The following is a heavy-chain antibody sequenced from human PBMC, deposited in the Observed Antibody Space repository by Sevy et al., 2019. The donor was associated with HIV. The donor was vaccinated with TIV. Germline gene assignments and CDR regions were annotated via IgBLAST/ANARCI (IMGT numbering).Heavy chain of an antibody. CDR2: ISRKSLGT. CDR1: GFTFNKFA. J-gene: IGHJ4*02. D-gene: IGHD1-1*01. Sequence: GGCLRLSCAASGFTFNKFAMSWVRQAPGKGLEGVSAISRKSLGTYYADPVKGRFSISRDDCKNMLYLQMSSLRGDDTAVYYSAKEGNNSPDKFDSWGQGTLVTVSS. V-gene: IGHV3-23*01. CDR3: AKEGNNSPDKFDS.